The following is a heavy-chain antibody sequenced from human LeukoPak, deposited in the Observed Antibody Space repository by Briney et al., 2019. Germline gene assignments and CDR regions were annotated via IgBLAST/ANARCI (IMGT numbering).Heavy chain of an antibody. V-gene: IGHV3-7*01. J-gene: IGHJ6*03. CDR1: GFTFSNYW. Sequence: PGGSLRLSCAASGFTFSNYWMSWVRQVPGKGLEWVANIKQDGSEIYYVDSVKGRFTISRDNAKNSLFLQMNTLRAEDTAVYYCARPPRYYYYYSMDVWGKGTTVTVSS. CDR2: IKQDGSEI. CDR3: ARPPRYYYYYSMDV.